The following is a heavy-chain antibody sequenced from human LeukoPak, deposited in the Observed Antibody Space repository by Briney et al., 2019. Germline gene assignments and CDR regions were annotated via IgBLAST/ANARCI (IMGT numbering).Heavy chain of an antibody. D-gene: IGHD6-13*01. J-gene: IGHJ4*02. Sequence: PSETLSLTCTVSGGSISSSSYYWGWIRQPPGKGLEWIGSIYYSGSTYYNPSLKSRVTISVDTSKNQFSLKLSSVTAADTAVYYCARLGSYSSSWHNWGQGTLVTVSS. CDR3: ARLGSYSSSWHN. CDR1: GGSISSSSYY. CDR2: IYYSGST. V-gene: IGHV4-39*01.